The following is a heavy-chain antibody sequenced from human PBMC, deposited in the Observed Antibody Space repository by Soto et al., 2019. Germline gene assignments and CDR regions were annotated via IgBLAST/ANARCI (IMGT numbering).Heavy chain of an antibody. D-gene: IGHD6-19*01. Sequence: SETLSLTCTVSGGSISNYYWSWVRQPPGKGLEWIGYIYYSGSANYNPSLKSRVTISVDTSKNQFSLKLTSVTAADSAVYYCARDDGWAPFDYWGQGTLVPVSS. V-gene: IGHV4-59*01. CDR3: ARDDGWAPFDY. CDR1: GGSISNYY. J-gene: IGHJ4*02. CDR2: IYYSGSA.